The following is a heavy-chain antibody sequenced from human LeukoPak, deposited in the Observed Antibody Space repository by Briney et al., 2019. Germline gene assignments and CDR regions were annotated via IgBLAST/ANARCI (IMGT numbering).Heavy chain of an antibody. D-gene: IGHD3-10*01. V-gene: IGHV3-73*01. CDR3: ARDVSGSLDY. J-gene: IGHJ4*02. CDR1: GFTFSGSA. Sequence: GSLRLSCAASGFTFSGSAMHWVRQASGKGLEWVGRIRSKANNYATAYAASVKGRFTVSRDDSKNTAYLQMNSLRAEDTAVYYCARDVSGSLDYWGQGTLVTVSS. CDR2: IRSKANNYAT.